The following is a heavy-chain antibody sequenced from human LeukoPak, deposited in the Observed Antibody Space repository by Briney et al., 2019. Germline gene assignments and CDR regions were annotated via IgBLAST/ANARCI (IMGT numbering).Heavy chain of an antibody. V-gene: IGHV3-7*01. CDR3: ARDGRGSPL. J-gene: IGHJ4*02. CDR2: IKQDGSEK. D-gene: IGHD1-26*01. Sequence: GGSLRLSCAASGFTFSYYGMSWVRQAPGKGLEWVANIKQDGSEKYYVDSVKGRFTISRDNAKNSLYLQINSLRVEDTAVYYCARDGRGSPLWGQGTLVTVSS. CDR1: GFTFSYYG.